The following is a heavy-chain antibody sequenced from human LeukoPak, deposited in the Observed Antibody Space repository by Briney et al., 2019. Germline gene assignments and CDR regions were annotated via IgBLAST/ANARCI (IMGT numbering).Heavy chain of an antibody. V-gene: IGHV3-15*01. J-gene: IGHJ4*02. CDR2: IKSKTDGGTT. Sequence: KPGGSLRLSCAASGFTFSNAWMSWVRQAPGKGLERVGRIKSKTDGGTTDYAAPVKGRFTISRDDSKNTLYLQMNSLKTEDTAVYYCTTVVDLLRRAATHHWGQGTLVTVSS. D-gene: IGHD2-15*01. CDR3: TTVVDLLRRAATHH. CDR1: GFTFSNAW.